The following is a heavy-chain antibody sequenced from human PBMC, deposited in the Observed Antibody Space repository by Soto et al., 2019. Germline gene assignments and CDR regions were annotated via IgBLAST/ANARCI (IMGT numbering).Heavy chain of an antibody. CDR1: GDTFNSYT. J-gene: IGHJ4*02. CDR3: AASYGSGSRAFDY. Sequence: QVQLVQSGPEVKMPGSSVKVSCKASGDTFNSYTINWVRQAPGQGLQWMGRTIPILAMSNYALKFQGRVTITAAKPTTTAYMELSRLRSDDTAVYYCAASYGSGSRAFDYWGQGTLVTVSS. V-gene: IGHV1-69*02. D-gene: IGHD3-10*01. CDR2: TIPILAMS.